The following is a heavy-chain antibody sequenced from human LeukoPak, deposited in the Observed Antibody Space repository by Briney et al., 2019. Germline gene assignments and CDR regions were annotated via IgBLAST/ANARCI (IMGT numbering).Heavy chain of an antibody. Sequence: YAQTFQGRVTMTADTSTSTAYMELRSLRSDDTAVYYCARTGSGQSPGYWGQGTLVTVSS. D-gene: IGHD2-15*01. J-gene: IGHJ4*02. CDR3: ARTGSGQSPGY. V-gene: IGHV1-18*01.